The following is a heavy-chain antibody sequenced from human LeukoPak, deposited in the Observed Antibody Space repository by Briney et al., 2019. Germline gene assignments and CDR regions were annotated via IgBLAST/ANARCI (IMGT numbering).Heavy chain of an antibody. V-gene: IGHV4-39*07. J-gene: IGHJ4*02. CDR1: GGSISSSSYY. CDR3: ARRVMWDYVWGSYRPRLDY. D-gene: IGHD3-16*02. CDR2: IYYSGST. Sequence: PSETLSLTCTVSGGSISSSSYYWGWIRQPPGKGLEWIGSIYYSGSTYYNPSLKSRVTISVDTSKNQFSLKLSSVTAADTAAYYCARRVMWDYVWGSYRPRLDYWGQGTLVTVSS.